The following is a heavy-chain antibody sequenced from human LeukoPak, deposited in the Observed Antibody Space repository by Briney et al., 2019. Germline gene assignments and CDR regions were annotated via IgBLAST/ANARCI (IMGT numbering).Heavy chain of an antibody. CDR2: INHSGST. CDR3: ARSGYSSGWYPGY. D-gene: IGHD6-19*01. CDR1: GVSFSGYY. Sequence: PSETLSLTCAVYGVSFSGYYWSWIRQPPGKGLEWIGEINHSGSTNYNPSLKSRVTISVDTSKNQFSLKLSSVTAADTAVYYCARSGYSSGWYPGYWDQGTLVTVSS. V-gene: IGHV4-34*01. J-gene: IGHJ4*02.